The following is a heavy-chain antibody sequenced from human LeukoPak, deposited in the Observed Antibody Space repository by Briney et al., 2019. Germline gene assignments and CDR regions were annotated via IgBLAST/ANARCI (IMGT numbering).Heavy chain of an antibody. CDR1: GYTFTSYG. D-gene: IGHD4-17*01. V-gene: IGHV1-18*01. CDR3: ARDLRPYGDSHYYYYMDV. CDR2: ISAYNGNT. J-gene: IGHJ6*03. Sequence: ASVKVSCKASGYTFTSYGISWVRQAPGQGLEWMGWISAYNGNTNYVQKLQGRVTMTTDTSTSTAYMELRSLRSDDTAVYYCARDLRPYGDSHYYYYMDVWGKGTTVTVSS.